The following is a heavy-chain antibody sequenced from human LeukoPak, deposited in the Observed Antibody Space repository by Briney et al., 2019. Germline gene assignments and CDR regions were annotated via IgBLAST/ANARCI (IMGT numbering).Heavy chain of an antibody. V-gene: IGHV3-23*01. CDR1: GFTFSSYA. CDR3: AKDSTAGSYYYYYMDV. CDR2: ISGSGGST. D-gene: IGHD4-17*01. Sequence: GGSLRLSCAASGFTFSSYATSWVRQAPGKGLEWVSAISGSGGSTYYADSVKGRFTISRDNSKNTLYLQMNSLRAEDTAVYYCAKDSTAGSYYYYYMDVWGKGTTVTVSS. J-gene: IGHJ6*03.